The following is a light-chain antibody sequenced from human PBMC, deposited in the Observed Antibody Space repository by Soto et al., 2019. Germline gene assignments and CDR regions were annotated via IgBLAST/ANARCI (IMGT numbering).Light chain of an antibody. Sequence: DIPMTQSPSTLSASVGDRVIITCRASQNINTWLAWYQQKPGKAPKLLISKASSLESGVPSRFSGSGSGTEFTLTISSLQPDDFATYYCQQYDSYSTFGQGTKVEIK. J-gene: IGKJ1*01. CDR3: QQYDSYST. V-gene: IGKV1-5*03. CDR2: KAS. CDR1: QNINTW.